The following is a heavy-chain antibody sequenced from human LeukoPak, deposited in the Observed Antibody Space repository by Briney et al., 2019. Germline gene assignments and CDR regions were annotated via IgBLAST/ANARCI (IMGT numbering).Heavy chain of an antibody. D-gene: IGHD2-15*01. CDR1: GYTFTRYY. V-gene: IGHV1-46*01. J-gene: IGHJ4*02. CDR3: AKGYCSGGTCYSYDY. Sequence: ASVKVSCKASGYTFTRYYMRWVRQAPGQGLEWMGIINPSGGSTSYAQKFQGRVTMTRDTSTSTVYMELSSLRSEDTAVYYCAKGYCSGGTCYSYDYWGQGTLVTVSS. CDR2: INPSGGST.